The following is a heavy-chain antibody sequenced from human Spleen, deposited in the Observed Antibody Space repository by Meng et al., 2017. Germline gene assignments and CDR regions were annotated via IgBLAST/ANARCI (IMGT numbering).Heavy chain of an antibody. V-gene: IGHV4-4*02. Sequence: SETLSLTCAVSGGSISSSNWWSWVRQPPGKGLEWIGEIYHSGSTNYNPSLKSRVTISVDKSKNQFSLKLSSVTAADTAVYYCARSTLYCSSTSCYENWFDPWGQGTLVTVSS. CDR1: GGSISSSNW. CDR2: IYHSGST. CDR3: ARSTLYCSSTSCYENWFDP. D-gene: IGHD2-2*01. J-gene: IGHJ5*02.